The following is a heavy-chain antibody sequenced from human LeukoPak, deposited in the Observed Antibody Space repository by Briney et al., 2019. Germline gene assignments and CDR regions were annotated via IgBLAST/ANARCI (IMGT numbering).Heavy chain of an antibody. CDR1: GFTFSSYA. CDR2: ISGSGNST. Sequence: GGSLRLSCAASGFTFSSYAMSWVRQAPGKGLEWVSAISGSGNSTYYGDSVKGRFTISRDNSKNTLYLQMNSLRAEDTAVYYCAKTRPLDSSSWSHGDYWGQGTLVTVSS. D-gene: IGHD6-13*01. CDR3: AKTRPLDSSSWSHGDY. J-gene: IGHJ4*02. V-gene: IGHV3-23*01.